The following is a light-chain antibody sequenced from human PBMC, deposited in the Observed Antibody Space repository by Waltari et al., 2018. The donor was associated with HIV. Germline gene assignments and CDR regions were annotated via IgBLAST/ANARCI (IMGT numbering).Light chain of an antibody. CDR2: TNT. J-gene: IGLJ2*01. V-gene: IGLV1-44*01. CDR3: ATWDDSLNGHVV. Sequence: QSVLTQPPPASGTPGQRVTISCSGRSSNIGDNTVNWYQQLPGTAPKLLIYTNTQQPSGVPDRFSGSKSGTSASLAISGLQSEDEADYYCATWDDSLNGHVVFGGGTKLTVL. CDR1: SSNIGDNT.